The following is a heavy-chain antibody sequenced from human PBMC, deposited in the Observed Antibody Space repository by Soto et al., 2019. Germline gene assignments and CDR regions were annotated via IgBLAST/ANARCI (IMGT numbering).Heavy chain of an antibody. CDR3: PSMTYYAILTGYYTPTQIDY. V-gene: IGHV4-30-2*01. CDR2: IYHSGST. Sequence: SETLSLTCAVSGGSISSGGYSWSWIRQPPGKGLEWIGYIYHSGSTYYNPSLKSRVTISVDRSKNQFSLKLSSVTAADTAVYYCPSMTYYAILTGYYTPTQIDYWGQGTLLTVSS. D-gene: IGHD3-9*01. CDR1: GGSISSGGYS. J-gene: IGHJ4*02.